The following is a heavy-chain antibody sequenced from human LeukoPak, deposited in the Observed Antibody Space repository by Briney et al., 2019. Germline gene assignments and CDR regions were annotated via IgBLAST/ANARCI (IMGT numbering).Heavy chain of an antibody. Sequence: GGSLRPSCAASGFTFSSYWMSWVRQAPGKGPEWVANIKQDGSEKYYVDSVKGRFTISRDNAKNSLYLQMNSLRAEDTAVYYCARQGHRAAGRFDPWGQGTLVTVSS. J-gene: IGHJ5*02. CDR2: IKQDGSEK. CDR3: ARQGHRAAGRFDP. CDR1: GFTFSSYW. D-gene: IGHD3-16*02. V-gene: IGHV3-7*01.